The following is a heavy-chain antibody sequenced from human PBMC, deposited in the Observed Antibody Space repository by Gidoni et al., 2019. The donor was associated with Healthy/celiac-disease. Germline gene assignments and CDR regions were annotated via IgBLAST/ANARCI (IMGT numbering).Heavy chain of an antibody. V-gene: IGHV1-69*06. J-gene: IGHJ6*03. CDR1: GGTFSSYA. D-gene: IGHD6-6*01. Sequence: QVQLVQSGAEVKKPGSSVKVSCKASGGTFSSYAISWVRQAPGQGLEWMGGIIPIFGTANYAQKFQGRVTITADKSTSTAYMELSSLRSEDTAVYYCARGQPSFEYSSSSDYYYYYMDVWGKGTTVTVSS. CDR3: ARGQPSFEYSSSSDYYYYYMDV. CDR2: IIPIFGTA.